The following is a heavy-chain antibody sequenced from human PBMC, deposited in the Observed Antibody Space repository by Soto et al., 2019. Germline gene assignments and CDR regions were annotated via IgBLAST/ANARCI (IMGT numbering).Heavy chain of an antibody. CDR3: ARDPGSSSTGYGMDV. CDR2: IIPILGIA. D-gene: IGHD2-2*01. Sequence: QVQLVQSGAEVKKPGSSVKVSCKASGGTFSSYTISWVRQAPGQGLEWMGRIIPILGIANYAQKFQGRVTITADKSTSTAYMELRSLRSEDTAVYYCARDPGSSSTGYGMDVWGQGTTVTVSS. CDR1: GGTFSSYT. V-gene: IGHV1-69*08. J-gene: IGHJ6*02.